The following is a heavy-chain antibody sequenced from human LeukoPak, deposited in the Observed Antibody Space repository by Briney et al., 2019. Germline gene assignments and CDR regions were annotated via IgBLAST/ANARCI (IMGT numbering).Heavy chain of an antibody. CDR1: GFTFSDYY. V-gene: IGHV3-11*04. D-gene: IGHD3-3*01. J-gene: IGHJ5*02. CDR2: ISSSGSTI. CDR3: ARRFWSGYYNWFDP. Sequence: KPGGSLRLYCAASGFTFSDYYMSWIRQAPGKGLEWVSYISSSGSTIYYADSVKGRFTISRDNAKNSLYLQMNSLRAEDTAVYYCARRFWSGYYNWFDPWGQGTLVTVSS.